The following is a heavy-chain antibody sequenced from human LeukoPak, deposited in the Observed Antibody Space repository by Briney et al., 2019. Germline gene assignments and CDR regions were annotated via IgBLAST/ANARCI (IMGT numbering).Heavy chain of an antibody. V-gene: IGHV1-8*01. J-gene: IGHJ4*02. CDR3: ARGPGRVVKDGY. Sequence: ASVKVSCKASGYTFTSYDINWVRQATGQGLEWMGWMNPNSGNTGYAQKFQGRVTMTRNTSISTAYMELSSLRSEDTAVYYCARGPGRVVKDGYWGQGTLVTVSS. CDR2: MNPNSGNT. CDR1: GYTFTSYD. D-gene: IGHD3-22*01.